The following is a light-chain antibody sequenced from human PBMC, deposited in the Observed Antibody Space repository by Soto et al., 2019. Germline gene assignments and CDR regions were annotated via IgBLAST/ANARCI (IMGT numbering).Light chain of an antibody. V-gene: IGKV3-15*01. J-gene: IGKJ1*01. CDR2: GTS. CDR3: QKYYTAPET. Sequence: EIVMTQSPATLSVSPGSGATLSCRASQSVSTNVAWYQQKPVQAPRPRIYGTSTRDTCIPARFSGSGYWTELSLTITSLQSEDVENSYCQKYYTAPETFGQGTQVEIK. CDR1: QSVSTN.